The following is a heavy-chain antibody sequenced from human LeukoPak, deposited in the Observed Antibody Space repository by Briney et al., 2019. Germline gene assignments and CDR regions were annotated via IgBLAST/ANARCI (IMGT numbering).Heavy chain of an antibody. D-gene: IGHD4-23*01. CDR2: IYYSGST. Sequence: SETLSLTCTVSGGSISSYYWSWIRQPPGKGLERIGYIYYSGSTNYNPSLKSRVTISVDTSKNQFSLKLSSVTAADTAVYYCARWDYGGNSGYFDYWGQGTLVTVSS. V-gene: IGHV4-59*01. CDR3: ARWDYGGNSGYFDY. CDR1: GGSISSYY. J-gene: IGHJ4*02.